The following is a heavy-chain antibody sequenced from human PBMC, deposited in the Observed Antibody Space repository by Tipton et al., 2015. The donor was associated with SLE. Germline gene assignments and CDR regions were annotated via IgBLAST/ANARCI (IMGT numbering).Heavy chain of an antibody. CDR3: ASLLMWFDP. Sequence: TLSLTCAVYGGSFSGYYWSWIRQPPGKGLEWIGEINHSGSTNYNPSLKSRVTISVDTSKNQFSLKLSSVTAADTAVYYCASLLMWFDPWGQGTLVTVSS. J-gene: IGHJ5*02. CDR2: INHSGST. CDR1: GGSFSGYY. V-gene: IGHV4-34*01. D-gene: IGHD3-9*01.